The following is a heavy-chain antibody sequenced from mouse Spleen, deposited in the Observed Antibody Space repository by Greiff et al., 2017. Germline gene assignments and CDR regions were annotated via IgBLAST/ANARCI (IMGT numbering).Heavy chain of an antibody. CDR3: ARGGSDYYGSSWFAY. D-gene: IGHD1-1*01. Sequence: QVQLKQSGAELVKPGASVKMSCKASGYTFTTYPIEWMKQNHGKSLEWIGNFHPYNDDTKYNEKFKGKATLTVEKSSSTVYLELSRLTSDDSAVYYCARGGSDYYGSSWFAYWGQGTLVTVSA. V-gene: IGHV1-47*01. J-gene: IGHJ3*01. CDR2: FHPYNDDT. CDR1: GYTFTTYP.